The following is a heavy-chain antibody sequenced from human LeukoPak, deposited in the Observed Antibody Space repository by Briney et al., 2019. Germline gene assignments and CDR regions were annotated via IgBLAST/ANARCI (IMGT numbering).Heavy chain of an antibody. D-gene: IGHD3-9*01. V-gene: IGHV4-59*12. J-gene: IGHJ5*02. CDR2: IYYSGST. CDR3: ARSTRYFDWLLGWFDP. Sequence: SETLSLTCTVSGGSISSYYWGWIRQPPGKGLEWIGYIYYSGSTNYNPSLKSRVTISVDTSKNQFSLKLSSVTAADTAAYYCARSTRYFDWLLGWFDPWGQGTLVTVSS. CDR1: GGSISSYY.